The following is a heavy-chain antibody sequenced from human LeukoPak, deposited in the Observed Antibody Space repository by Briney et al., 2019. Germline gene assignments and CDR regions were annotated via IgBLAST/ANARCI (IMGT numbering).Heavy chain of an antibody. CDR3: AGCSGGSCYSRGKYGVDV. Sequence: GGSLRLSCATSGFTFSSDAMNWVSQAPGKGLECVSFISISGDFTYYAASVKGRFTVSRDNSKNTLYLQMNSLRADDTAVYYCAGCSGGSCYSRGKYGVDVWGQGTTVIASS. CDR2: ISISGDFT. CDR1: GFTFSSDA. V-gene: IGHV3-23*01. D-gene: IGHD2-15*01. J-gene: IGHJ6*02.